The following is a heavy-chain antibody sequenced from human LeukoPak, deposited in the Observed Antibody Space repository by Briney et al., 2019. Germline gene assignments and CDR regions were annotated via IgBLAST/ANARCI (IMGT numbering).Heavy chain of an antibody. Sequence: ASVKVSCKASGYTFSSYYMHWVRQAPGQGLEWMGVINPSGGTTSNAQKFQGRVTMTRDTSSSTFYMELSSLRSEDTAVYYCARGGHCSSTSCDDAFDIWGQGTMVTVSS. V-gene: IGHV1-46*01. J-gene: IGHJ3*02. CDR1: GYTFSSYY. D-gene: IGHD2-2*01. CDR2: INPSGGTT. CDR3: ARGGHCSSTSCDDAFDI.